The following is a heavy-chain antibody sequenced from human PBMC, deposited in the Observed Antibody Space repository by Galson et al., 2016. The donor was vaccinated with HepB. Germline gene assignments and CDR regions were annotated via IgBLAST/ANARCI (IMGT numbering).Heavy chain of an antibody. V-gene: IGHV3-30*18. D-gene: IGHD5-24*01. Sequence: SLRLSCAASGFTFSSYGMHWVRQAPGKGLEWVAVISYDGNNKYYADSVKGRFTISRDNSKNTLYLQMNSLRAEDTAVYYCAKDGRDAYNFNYYYYAMDVWGQGTTVTVS. J-gene: IGHJ6*02. CDR1: GFTFSSYG. CDR3: AKDGRDAYNFNYYYYAMDV. CDR2: ISYDGNNK.